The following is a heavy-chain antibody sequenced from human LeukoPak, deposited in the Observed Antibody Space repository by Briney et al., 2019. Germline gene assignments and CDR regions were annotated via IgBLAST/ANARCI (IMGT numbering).Heavy chain of an antibody. D-gene: IGHD2-2*01. V-gene: IGHV4-4*02. J-gene: IGHJ5*02. CDR1: GGSISSSNW. CDR2: IYHSGST. Sequence: PSGTLSLTCAVSGGSISSSNWWSWVRQPPGKGLEWIGEIYHSGSTNYKPSLKSRVTISVDKSKNQFSLKLSSVTAADTAVYYCARDQGYCSSTSCYGWFDPWGQGTLVTVSS. CDR3: ARDQGYCSSTSCYGWFDP.